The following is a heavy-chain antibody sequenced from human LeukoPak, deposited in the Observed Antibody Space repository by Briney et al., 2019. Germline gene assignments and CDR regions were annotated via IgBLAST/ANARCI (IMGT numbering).Heavy chain of an antibody. D-gene: IGHD3-10*01. CDR1: GYTFTGYY. J-gene: IGHJ4*02. V-gene: IGHV1-2*02. Sequence: ASVKVSCEASGYTFTGYYMHWVRQAPGQGLEWMGWINPNSGGTNYAQKFQGRVTMTRDTSISTAYMGLSRLRSDDTAVYYCARGLLWFGELSHDFDYWGQGTLVTVSS. CDR3: ARGLLWFGELSHDFDY. CDR2: INPNSGGT.